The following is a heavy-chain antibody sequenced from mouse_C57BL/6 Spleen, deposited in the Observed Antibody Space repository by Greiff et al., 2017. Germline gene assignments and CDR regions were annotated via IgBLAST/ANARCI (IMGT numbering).Heavy chain of an antibody. CDR3: ARTTTEAMDY. V-gene: IGHV1-26*01. CDR1: GYTFTDYY. J-gene: IGHJ4*01. CDR2: INPNNGGT. Sequence: EVQLQQSGPELVKPGASVKISCKASGYTFTDYYMNWVKQSHGKSLEWIGDINPNNGGTSYNQKFKGKATLTVDKSSSTAYMELRSLTSEDSAVYYCARTTTEAMDYWGQGTSVTGSS. D-gene: IGHD1-1*01.